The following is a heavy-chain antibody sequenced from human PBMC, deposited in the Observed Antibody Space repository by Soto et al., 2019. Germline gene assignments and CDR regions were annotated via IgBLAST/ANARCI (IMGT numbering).Heavy chain of an antibody. J-gene: IGHJ6*02. CDR1: GYTFTSYA. V-gene: IGHV1-3*01. Sequence: QVQLVQSGAEVKKPGASVKVSCKASGYTFTSYAIHWVRQAPGQRLEWMGWINAGNGNTKYSQTFQGRVTITRDTTASTAYMELSSLTSEDTAVYYCATGLLSPRFIYFHYSGMDVWGQGTTVTVSS. CDR3: ATGLLSPRFIYFHYSGMDV. D-gene: IGHD3-10*01. CDR2: INAGNGNT.